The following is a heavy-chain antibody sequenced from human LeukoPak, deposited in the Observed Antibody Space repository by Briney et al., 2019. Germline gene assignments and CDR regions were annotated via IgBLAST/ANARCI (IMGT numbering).Heavy chain of an antibody. CDR2: ISSSSSTI. J-gene: IGHJ6*03. CDR3: AKTDYDSSGYDRFYYYYMDV. Sequence: PGGSLRLSCAASGFTFSSYSVNWVRQAPGKGLEWVSYISSSSSTIYYADSVKGRFTISRDNAKNSLYLQMNSLRAEDTAVYYCAKTDYDSSGYDRFYYYYMDVWGKGTTVTVSS. D-gene: IGHD3-22*01. CDR1: GFTFSSYS. V-gene: IGHV3-48*01.